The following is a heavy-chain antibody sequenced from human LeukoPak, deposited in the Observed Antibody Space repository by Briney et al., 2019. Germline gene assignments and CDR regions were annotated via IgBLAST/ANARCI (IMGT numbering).Heavy chain of an antibody. V-gene: IGHV3-23*01. CDR2: ISGSGGST. Sequence: GGSLRFSCAASGFTFSTYAMSWVRQAPGKGLEWVSAISGSGGSTYYADSVKGRFTISRDSSENTLYLEMNSLRAEDTAVYYCAKQSLRLENWGQGTLVTVSS. J-gene: IGHJ4*02. CDR3: AKQSLRLEN. D-gene: IGHD1-1*01. CDR1: GFTFSTYA.